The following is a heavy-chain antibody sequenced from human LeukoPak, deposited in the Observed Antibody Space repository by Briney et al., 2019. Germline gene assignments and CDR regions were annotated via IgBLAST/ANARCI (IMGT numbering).Heavy chain of an antibody. J-gene: IGHJ4*02. Sequence: SETLSLTCTVSGGSISSYYWSWIRQPPGKGLEWIGYIYYSGSTYYNPSLKSRVTISVDTSKNQFSLKLSSVTAADTAVYYCARGAGFGELFYWGQGTLVTVSS. CDR3: ARGAGFGELFY. CDR2: IYYSGST. CDR1: GGSISSYY. D-gene: IGHD3-10*01. V-gene: IGHV4-30-4*08.